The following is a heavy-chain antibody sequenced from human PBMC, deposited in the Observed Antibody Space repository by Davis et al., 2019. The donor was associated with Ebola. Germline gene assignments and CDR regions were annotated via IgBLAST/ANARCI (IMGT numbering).Heavy chain of an antibody. CDR2: IYHSGST. CDR1: GGSISSSNW. J-gene: IGHJ5*02. Sequence: SETLSLTCAVSGGSISSSNWWRWVRQPPGKGLEWIGEIYHSGSTNYNPSLKSRVTISVDTSKNQFSLKLSSVTAADTAVYYCAAHSSSWYPNYWFDPWGQGTLVTVSS. D-gene: IGHD6-13*01. CDR3: AAHSSSWYPNYWFDP. V-gene: IGHV4-4*02.